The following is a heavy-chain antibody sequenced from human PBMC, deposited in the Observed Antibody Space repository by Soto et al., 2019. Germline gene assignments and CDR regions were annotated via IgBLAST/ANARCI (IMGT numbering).Heavy chain of an antibody. V-gene: IGHV3-48*03. CDR2: IRSDGSNI. Sequence: GGSLRLSCAASGFTFSSYEMNWVRQAPGKGLEWVAVIRSDGSNIYYADSVKGRFTISRDNAKNTLSLQMNSLRAEDTAVYYCARASGRYITGTAWAWGQGTLVTSPQ. J-gene: IGHJ5*02. CDR1: GFTFSSYE. D-gene: IGHD1-7*01. CDR3: ARASGRYITGTAWA.